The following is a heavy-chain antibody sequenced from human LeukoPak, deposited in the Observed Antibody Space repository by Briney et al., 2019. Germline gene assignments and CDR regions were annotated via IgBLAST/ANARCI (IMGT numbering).Heavy chain of an antibody. J-gene: IGHJ3*02. Sequence: PSETLSLTCAVYGGSFSGYYWSWTRQPPGKGLEWIGEINHSGSTNYNPSLKSRFTISVDTSKNQFSLKLSSVTAADTAVYYCARSYDSSGYYPDAFDNWGQGTMVTVSS. D-gene: IGHD3-22*01. CDR1: GGSFSGYY. V-gene: IGHV4-34*01. CDR2: INHSGST. CDR3: ARSYDSSGYYPDAFDN.